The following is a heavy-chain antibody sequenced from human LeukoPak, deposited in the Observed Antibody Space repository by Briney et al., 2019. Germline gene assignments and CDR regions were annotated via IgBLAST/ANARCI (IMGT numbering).Heavy chain of an antibody. V-gene: IGHV3-9*01. J-gene: IGHJ4*02. CDR1: GFTFDDYA. D-gene: IGHD1-26*01. CDR2: ISWNSGSI. CDR3: ARDRGGGSYDY. Sequence: PGGSLRLSCAASGFTFDDYAMHWVRQAPGKGLEWVSGISWNSGSIGYADSVKGRFTISRDNAKNSLYLQMNSLRAEDTAVYYCARDRGGGSYDYWGQGTVVTVSS.